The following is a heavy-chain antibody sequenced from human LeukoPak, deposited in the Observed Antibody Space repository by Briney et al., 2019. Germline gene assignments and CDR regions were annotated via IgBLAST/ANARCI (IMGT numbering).Heavy chain of an antibody. CDR1: GYTFTGYY. D-gene: IGHD2-8*01. V-gene: IGHV1-2*02. CDR3: ARVSTVYYSIDY. J-gene: IGHJ4*02. Sequence: ASVKVSCKASGYTFTGYYMHWVRQAPGQGLEWMGWINPNSDGTNYAQKFQGRVTMTRDTSISTAYMELSRLRSDDTAVYYCARVSTVYYSIDYWGQGTLVTVSS. CDR2: INPNSDGT.